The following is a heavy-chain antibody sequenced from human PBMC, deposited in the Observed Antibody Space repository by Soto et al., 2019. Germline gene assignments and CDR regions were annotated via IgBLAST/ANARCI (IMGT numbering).Heavy chain of an antibody. CDR2: IYSGGST. Sequence: PGGSLRLSCAASGFTVSSNYMSWVRQAPGKGLEWVSVIYSGGSTYYADSVKGRFTISRDNSKNTLYLQMNSLRAEDTAVYYCARVGPTVEPDRLNYYYYYMDVWGKGTTVTVSS. J-gene: IGHJ6*03. V-gene: IGHV3-66*01. D-gene: IGHD4-17*01. CDR3: ARVGPTVEPDRLNYYYYYMDV. CDR1: GFTVSSNY.